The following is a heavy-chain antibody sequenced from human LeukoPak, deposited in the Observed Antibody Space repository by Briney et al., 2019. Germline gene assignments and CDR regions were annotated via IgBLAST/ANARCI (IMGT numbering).Heavy chain of an antibody. Sequence: GGSLRLSCAASGFTFSSHSMNWVRQAPGKGLEWVSAISGSGGSTYYADSVKGRFTISRDNSKNTLYLQMNSLRAEDTAVYYCAKTTVTTPYNWFDPWGQGTLVTVSS. D-gene: IGHD4-11*01. V-gene: IGHV3-23*01. CDR1: GFTFSSHS. CDR2: ISGSGGST. J-gene: IGHJ5*02. CDR3: AKTTVTTPYNWFDP.